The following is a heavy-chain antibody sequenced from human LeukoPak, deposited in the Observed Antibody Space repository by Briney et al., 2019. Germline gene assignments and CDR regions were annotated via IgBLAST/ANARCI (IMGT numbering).Heavy chain of an antibody. V-gene: IGHV1-2*02. CDR2: INPSTGAT. D-gene: IGHD3-10*02. CDR1: GYAFIGHY. J-gene: IGHJ1*01. Sequence: ASVKVSCKASGYAFIGHYMHWVRQAPGQGLEWMGWINPSTGATKSAQNFQGRITMTRDTSTSTVYMELSSLKSDDTAIYYCARGVFGELEKLMFQHWGQGTLVTVSS. CDR3: ARGVFGELEKLMFQH.